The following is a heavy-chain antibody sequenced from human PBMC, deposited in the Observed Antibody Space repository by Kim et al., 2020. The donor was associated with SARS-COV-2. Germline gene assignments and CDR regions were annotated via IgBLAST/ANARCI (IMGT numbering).Heavy chain of an antibody. D-gene: IGHD1-26*01. CDR3: ARDLRDIVGATRDYYYYGMDV. J-gene: IGHJ6*02. V-gene: IGHV3-33*05. Sequence: GGSLRLSCAASGFTFSSYGMHWVRQAPGKGLEWVAVISYDGSNKYYADSVKGRFTISRDNSKNTLYLQMNSLRAEDTAVYYCARDLRDIVGATRDYYYYGMDVWGQGTTVTVSS. CDR2: ISYDGSNK. CDR1: GFTFSSYG.